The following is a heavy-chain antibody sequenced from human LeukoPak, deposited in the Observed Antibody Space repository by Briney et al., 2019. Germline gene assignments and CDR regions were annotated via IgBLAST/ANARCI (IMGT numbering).Heavy chain of an antibody. CDR3: ARVIQGVSTYYYYGMDV. V-gene: IGHV4-4*07. J-gene: IGHJ6*02. CDR2: IYTSGST. D-gene: IGHD5/OR15-5a*01. Sequence: PSETLSLTCTVSGGSISSYYWSWIRQPAGKGLEWIGRIYTSGSTNYNPSLKSRVTISVDTSKNQFSLKLSSVTAADTAVYSCARVIQGVSTYYYYGMDVWGQGTTVTVSS. CDR1: GGSISSYY.